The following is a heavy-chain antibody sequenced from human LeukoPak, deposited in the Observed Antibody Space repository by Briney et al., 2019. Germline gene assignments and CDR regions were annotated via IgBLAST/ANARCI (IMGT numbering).Heavy chain of an antibody. Sequence: GGSLRLSCAASGFTVSSNYMSWGRQALGKGLEWGSVIYSGGSTYYADSVKGRFTISRDNSKNTLYLQMNSLRAEDSAVYYCARNKLEWLGAFDIWGQGTMVTVSS. CDR3: ARNKLEWLGAFDI. CDR2: IYSGGST. CDR1: GFTVSSNY. D-gene: IGHD3-3*01. V-gene: IGHV3-66*02. J-gene: IGHJ3*02.